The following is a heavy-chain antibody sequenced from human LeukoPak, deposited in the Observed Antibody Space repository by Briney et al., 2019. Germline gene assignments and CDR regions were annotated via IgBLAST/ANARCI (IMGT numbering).Heavy chain of an antibody. Sequence: PGGSLRLSCAASGFRFGDYWMTWARHIPGKWLEWVANIKQDGAEKHYAESVEGRFIISRDNAKNSLYLEMDSLKVEDTAVYYCARVGAWDLQRVFEYWGQGTLVTVSS. D-gene: IGHD1-26*01. CDR1: GFRFGDYW. CDR2: IKQDGAEK. CDR3: ARVGAWDLQRVFEY. J-gene: IGHJ4*02. V-gene: IGHV3-7*01.